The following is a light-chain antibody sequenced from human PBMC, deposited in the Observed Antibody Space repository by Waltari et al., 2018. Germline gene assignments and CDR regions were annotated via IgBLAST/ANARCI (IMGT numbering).Light chain of an antibody. V-gene: IGKV3-15*01. CDR3: LHYNNWPLIA. CDR1: QSVGIN. CDR2: SIS. Sequence: EVVLTQSPDTLSVSPGDSATLSCRASQSVGINLAWYQQKPGQAPRLLMYSISKRATGVPARFSGSGSGTQFTLTIGSLQSEDFAVYFCLHYNNWPLIAFGQGTRLESK. J-gene: IGKJ5*01.